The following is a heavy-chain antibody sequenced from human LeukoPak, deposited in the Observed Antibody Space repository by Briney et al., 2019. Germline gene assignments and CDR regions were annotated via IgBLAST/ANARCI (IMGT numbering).Heavy chain of an antibody. V-gene: IGHV1-46*01. J-gene: IGHJ6*02. Sequence: ASVKVSCKASGYTFTSYYMHWVRQAPGQGLEWMGIINPSGGSTSYAQKFQGRVTMTRDTSISTAYMELSRLRSDDTAVYYCARLLWFGEGYYGMVVWGQGTTVTVSS. CDR1: GYTFTSYY. CDR3: ARLLWFGEGYYGMVV. D-gene: IGHD3-10*01. CDR2: INPSGGST.